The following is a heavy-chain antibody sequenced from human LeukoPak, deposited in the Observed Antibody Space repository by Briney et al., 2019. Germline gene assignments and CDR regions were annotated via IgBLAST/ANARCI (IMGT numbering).Heavy chain of an antibody. Sequence: GGSLRLSCAASGFTFSDYYMSWIRQAPGKGLEWVSYISSSSSYTNYADSVKGRFTISRDNAKNSLYLQVNSLRAEDTAVYYCARVGWTYYGSGNNWFDPWGQGTLVTVSS. CDR2: ISSSSSYT. J-gene: IGHJ5*02. V-gene: IGHV3-11*06. CDR1: GFTFSDYY. D-gene: IGHD3-10*01. CDR3: ARVGWTYYGSGNNWFDP.